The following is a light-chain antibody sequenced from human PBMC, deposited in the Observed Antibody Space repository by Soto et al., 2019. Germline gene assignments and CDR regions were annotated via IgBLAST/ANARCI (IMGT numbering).Light chain of an antibody. Sequence: DIQMTQSPSTLSASVGDRVTITCRASQSISSWLAWYQQKPGKAPKLLIYDASSLESGVPSRFSGSGSGTEFTLTINSLQPDDLATYYCQQYHIYSGTFGQGTKVDIK. J-gene: IGKJ1*01. V-gene: IGKV1-5*01. CDR3: QQYHIYSGT. CDR1: QSISSW. CDR2: DAS.